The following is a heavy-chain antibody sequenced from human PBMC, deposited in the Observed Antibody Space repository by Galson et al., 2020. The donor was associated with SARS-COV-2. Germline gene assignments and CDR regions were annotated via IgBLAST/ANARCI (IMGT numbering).Heavy chain of an antibody. V-gene: IGHV3-7*01. CDR2: IKGDGSET. Sequence: GESLKISCAVSAFTFKDYWMSWVRQAPGKGLEWVANIKGDGSETNYVDSVKGRFSISRDNAVDSLYLQMNSLRVEDTAVYYCTREGWQGGYWGQGTRVTVSS. D-gene: IGHD6-19*01. J-gene: IGHJ4*02. CDR1: AFTFKDYW. CDR3: TREGWQGGY.